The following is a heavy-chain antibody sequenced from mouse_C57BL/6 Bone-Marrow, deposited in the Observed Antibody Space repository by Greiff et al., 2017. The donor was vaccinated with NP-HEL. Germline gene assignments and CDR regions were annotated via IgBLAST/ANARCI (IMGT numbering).Heavy chain of an antibody. CDR1: GFTFSSYG. V-gene: IGHV5-6*01. CDR2: ISSGGSYT. CDR3: ARQAARYAMDY. D-gene: IGHD6-1*01. Sequence: EVKLMESGGDLVKPGGSLKLSCAASGFTFSSYGMSWVRQTPDKRLGWVATISSGGSYTYYPDSVKGRFTISRDNAKNTLYLQMSSLKSEDTAMYYCARQAARYAMDYWGQGTSVTVSS. J-gene: IGHJ4*01.